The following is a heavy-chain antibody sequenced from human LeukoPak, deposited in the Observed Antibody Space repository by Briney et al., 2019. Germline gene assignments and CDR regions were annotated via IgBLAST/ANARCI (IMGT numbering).Heavy chain of an antibody. D-gene: IGHD6-19*01. J-gene: IGHJ4*02. CDR3: ARDGRGWYGMAWYFQN. CDR2: ISYDGSNK. Sequence: PGGSLRLSCAASGFTFSSYGMHWVRQAPGKGLEWVAVISYDGSNKYYADSVRGRFTISRDNSKNTVNLQMNSLRGEDTAVYYCARDGRGWYGMAWYFQNWGQGTLVTVSS. V-gene: IGHV3-30*03. CDR1: GFTFSSYG.